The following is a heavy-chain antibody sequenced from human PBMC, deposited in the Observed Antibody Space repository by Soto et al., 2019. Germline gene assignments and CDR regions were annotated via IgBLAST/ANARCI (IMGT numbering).Heavy chain of an antibody. CDR2: INAGNGNT. CDR3: ARDGYKFGFDY. J-gene: IGHJ4*02. V-gene: IGHV1-3*01. D-gene: IGHD1-1*01. CDR1: GYTFTSYA. Sequence: GSVKVSCKSSGYTFTSYAMHWVRQAPGQRLEWMGWINAGNGNTKYSQKFQGRVTITRDTSASTAYMELSSLRSEDTAVYYCARDGYKFGFDYWGQGTLVTVSS.